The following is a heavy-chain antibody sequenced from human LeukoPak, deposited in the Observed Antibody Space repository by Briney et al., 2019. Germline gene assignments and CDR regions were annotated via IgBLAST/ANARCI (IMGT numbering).Heavy chain of an antibody. CDR2: ISGSGGGT. Sequence: GGSLRLSWAASGFTFSSYAMSWFRQAPGKGLEWVSVISGSGGGTYYADSVKGRFTISRDNSKNTLYLQMNSLRAEDTAVYYCAKDVGVVVAATPDYWGQGTLVTVSS. CDR1: GFTFSSYA. CDR3: AKDVGVVVAATPDY. J-gene: IGHJ4*02. V-gene: IGHV3-23*01. D-gene: IGHD2-15*01.